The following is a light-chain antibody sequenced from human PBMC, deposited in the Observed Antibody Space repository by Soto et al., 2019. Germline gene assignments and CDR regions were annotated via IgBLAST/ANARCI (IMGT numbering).Light chain of an antibody. CDR3: QQYNNWPYT. CDR2: GAS. V-gene: IGKV3-15*01. Sequence: EIVMTQSPDTLSVSPGERATLSCRASQSVSTNLAWYQQKPGQAPRLLIYGASTRATGIPAWFSGSGSGTEFTLTISSLQSEDFAVYHCQQYNNWPYTFGQGTKLEIK. CDR1: QSVSTN. J-gene: IGKJ2*01.